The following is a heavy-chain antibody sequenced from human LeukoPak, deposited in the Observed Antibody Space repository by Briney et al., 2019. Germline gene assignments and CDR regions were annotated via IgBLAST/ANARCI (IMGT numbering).Heavy chain of an antibody. CDR2: IYTSGST. D-gene: IGHD4-17*01. Sequence: SETLSLTCTVSGGSISSGSYYWSWIRQPAGKGLEWIGRIYTSGSTNYNPSLKSRVTISVDTSKNQFSLKLSSATAADTAVYYCARLSLFGDPFDYWGQGTLVTVSS. CDR1: GGSISSGSYY. CDR3: ARLSLFGDPFDY. J-gene: IGHJ4*02. V-gene: IGHV4-61*02.